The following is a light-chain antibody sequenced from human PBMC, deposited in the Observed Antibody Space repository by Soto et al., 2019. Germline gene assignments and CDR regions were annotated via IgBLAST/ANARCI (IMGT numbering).Light chain of an antibody. CDR3: QHYNSYS. V-gene: IGKV1-5*03. J-gene: IGKJ1*01. Sequence: DIQMTQSPSTLSASVGDRVTIICRASQSISSWLAWYQQKPGKAPKLLIYKASTLKSGVPSRFSGSGSGTKFTLTISSLQPDDFATYYCQHYNSYSFGQGTKVDIK. CDR2: KAS. CDR1: QSISSW.